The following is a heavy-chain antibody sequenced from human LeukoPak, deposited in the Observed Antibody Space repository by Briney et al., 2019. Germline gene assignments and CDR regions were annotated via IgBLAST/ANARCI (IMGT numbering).Heavy chain of an antibody. CDR2: INSDGSWT. CDR1: GNYW. V-gene: IGHV3-74*01. J-gene: IGHJ4*02. Sequence: GGSLRLSCAASGNYWMHWVRQAPGKGLVWVSHINSDGSWTSYADSVKGRFTISRDNAKNTVYLQMNNLRAEDTAVYYCVSFYEAYWGQGTLVTVSS. CDR3: VSFYEAY. D-gene: IGHD2/OR15-2a*01.